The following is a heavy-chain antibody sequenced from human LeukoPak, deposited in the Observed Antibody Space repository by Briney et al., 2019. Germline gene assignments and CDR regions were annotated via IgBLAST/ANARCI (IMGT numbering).Heavy chain of an antibody. D-gene: IGHD6-19*01. J-gene: IGHJ4*02. CDR3: ANGGNQWQWLVYVDN. CDR2: ISYDGSSK. Sequence: GGSLRLSCAASGFTFSAYGMHWVRQAPGKGLEWVAVISYDGSSKFYADSVKGRFTISRDNSKNTLYLQMNSLRPEDTAVYYCANGGNQWQWLVYVDNWGQGTLVTVSS. V-gene: IGHV3-30*18. CDR1: GFTFSAYG.